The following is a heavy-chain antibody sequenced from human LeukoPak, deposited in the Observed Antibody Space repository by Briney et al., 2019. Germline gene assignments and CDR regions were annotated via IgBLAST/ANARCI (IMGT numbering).Heavy chain of an antibody. V-gene: IGHV2-5*02. CDR1: GFSLSTSGVG. CDR3: AHSEAGGLGKVLRYFDWLPYYFDY. CDR2: IYWDDDK. Sequence: ESGPTLVKPTQTLTLTCTFSGFSLSTSGVGVGWIRQPPGKALEWLALIYWDDDKRYSPSLKSRLTITKDTSKNQVVLTMTNMDPVDTATYYCAHSEAGGLGKVLRYFDWLPYYFDYWGQGTLVTVSS. J-gene: IGHJ4*02. D-gene: IGHD3-9*01.